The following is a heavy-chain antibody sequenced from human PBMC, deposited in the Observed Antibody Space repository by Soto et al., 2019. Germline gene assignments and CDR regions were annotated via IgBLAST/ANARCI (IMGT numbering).Heavy chain of an antibody. D-gene: IGHD1-1*01. CDR3: AREPRTGTIVY. CDR2: MNPNSGNT. Sequence: QVQLVQSGAEVKKPGASVKVSCKASGYTFSSHDFNWVRQATGQGLEWMGWMNPNSGNTGYAQKFQGRVTMTRDTSISTAYMELSSLRSEDTAVYYRAREPRTGTIVYWGQGTLVTVSS. J-gene: IGHJ4*02. CDR1: GYTFSSHD. V-gene: IGHV1-8*01.